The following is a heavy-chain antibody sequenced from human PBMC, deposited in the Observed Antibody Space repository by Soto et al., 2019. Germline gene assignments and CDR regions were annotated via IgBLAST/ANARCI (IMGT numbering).Heavy chain of an antibody. V-gene: IGHV3-30-3*01. D-gene: IGHD2-21*02. CDR2: ISYGGSNI. J-gene: IGHJ1*01. Sequence: GLFMRDSRGAVEGTFIGFSLHWVSQDPGKGLEWVAVISYGGSNILYADSVKGRFTISRDSSEKTLYLQMNSLRLEDTAVYFFVIEHDQGKRTAIPHLPFWGNGTVVPVSP. CDR1: EGTFIGFS. CDR3: VIEHDQGKRTAIPHLPF.